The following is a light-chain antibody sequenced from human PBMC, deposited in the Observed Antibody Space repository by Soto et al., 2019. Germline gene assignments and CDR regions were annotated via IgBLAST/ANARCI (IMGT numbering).Light chain of an antibody. CDR2: DVS. CDR3: SSYTSISTYV. CDR1: SSDVGGYNY. V-gene: IGLV2-14*01. Sequence: QSVLTQPASVSGSPGQSITISCTGSSSDVGGYNYVSWYQQHPGKAPKLMIYDVSNRPSGVSNRFSGSKSGNTASLTISGLQAEDEADYYCSSYTSISTYVFGTRTKVTVL. J-gene: IGLJ1*01.